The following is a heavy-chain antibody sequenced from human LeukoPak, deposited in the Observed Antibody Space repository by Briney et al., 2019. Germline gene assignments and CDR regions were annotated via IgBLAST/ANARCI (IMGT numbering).Heavy chain of an antibody. CDR2: IYYSGST. J-gene: IGHJ2*01. CDR1: GGSISSGGYS. Sequence: PPETLSLTCTVSGGSISSGGYSWSWIRQHPGKGLEWIGYIYYSGSTYYNPSLKSRVTISVDTSKNQFSLKLSSVTAADTAVYYCARGTGDSDWYFDLWGRGTLVTVSS. CDR3: ARGTGDSDWYFDL. D-gene: IGHD7-27*01. V-gene: IGHV4-31*03.